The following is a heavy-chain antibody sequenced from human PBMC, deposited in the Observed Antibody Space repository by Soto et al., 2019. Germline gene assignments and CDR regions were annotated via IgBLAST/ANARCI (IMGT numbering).Heavy chain of an antibody. D-gene: IGHD3-10*01. J-gene: IGHJ4*02. CDR1: GFTFSSYS. CDR3: AKKVNSGPGSQYFDY. V-gene: IGHV3-23*01. Sequence: AGGSLRLSCAASGFTFSSYSMSWVRQAPGKGLERVSGFRTSGDGGTTYYADSAKGRFTISRDNSKNMLFLQMNSLRAEDTAIYYCAKKVNSGPGSQYFDYWGQGTLVTVSS. CDR2: FRTSGDGGTT.